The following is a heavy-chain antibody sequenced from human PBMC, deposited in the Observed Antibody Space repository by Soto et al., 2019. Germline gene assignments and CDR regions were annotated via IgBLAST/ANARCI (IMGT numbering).Heavy chain of an antibody. D-gene: IGHD6-6*01. J-gene: IGHJ5*02. V-gene: IGHV1-18*01. CDR1: GYTFTSYG. CDR3: ASVLGDNNWFDP. CDR2: ISGFNDDT. Sequence: GASVKVSCKASGYTFTSYGISWVRQAPGQGLEWMGWISGFNDDTNHAQKLQGRVTMTKDTSTDTAYMELRSLKSDDTAVYYCASVLGDNNWFDPWGQGTLVTVSS.